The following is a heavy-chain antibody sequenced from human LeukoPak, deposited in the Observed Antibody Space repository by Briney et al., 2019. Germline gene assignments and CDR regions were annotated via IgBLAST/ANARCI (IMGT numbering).Heavy chain of an antibody. J-gene: IGHJ4*01. D-gene: IGHD6-19*01. CDR2: VNQDGTQK. V-gene: IGHV3-7*01. Sequence: GGSLRLSCSASGFTFNKYWMSWIRQLPGQGLEWVANVNQDGTQKYYVDSVKGRFTNSRDNARNLLYLQMSSLRAEDTAVYYCVRDVSSGWAFDYWGHGTLVTVSS. CDR3: VRDVSSGWAFDY. CDR1: GFTFNKYW.